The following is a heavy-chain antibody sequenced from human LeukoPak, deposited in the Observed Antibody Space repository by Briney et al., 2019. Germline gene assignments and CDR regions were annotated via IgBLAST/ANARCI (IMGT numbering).Heavy chain of an antibody. CDR3: TGEYYDILTGYKFDY. V-gene: IGHV3-15*01. J-gene: IGHJ4*02. CDR1: GFTFSNAW. D-gene: IGHD3-9*01. Sequence: KPGGSLRLSCAASGFTFSNAWMSWVRQAPGKGLEWVGRIRSKTDGGTTDYAAPVKGRFTISRDESKNTLYLQMNSLTTEDTAVYYCTGEYYDILTGYKFDYWGQGTLVTVSS. CDR2: IRSKTDGGTT.